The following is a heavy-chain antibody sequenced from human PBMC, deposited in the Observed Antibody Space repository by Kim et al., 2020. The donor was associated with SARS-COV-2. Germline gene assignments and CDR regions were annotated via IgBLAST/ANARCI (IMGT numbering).Heavy chain of an antibody. CDR3: ARDRRPTFN. D-gene: IGHD6-6*01. Sequence: GGSLRLSCAASGFTFSSFEMIWVRQAPGKGLEWISYISNTGNNIYYADSVKGRFTISRDNTKNSLFLQMNSLRAEDTAVYYCARDRRPTFNWGQGTLVIVSS. J-gene: IGHJ4*02. V-gene: IGHV3-48*03. CDR1: GFTFSSFE. CDR2: ISNTGNNI.